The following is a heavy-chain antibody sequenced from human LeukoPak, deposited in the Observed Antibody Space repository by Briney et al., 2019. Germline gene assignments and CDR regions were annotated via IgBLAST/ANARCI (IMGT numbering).Heavy chain of an antibody. Sequence: SETLSLTCTVSGGSISSYYWSWIRQPPGKGLEWIGYIYYSGSTNYNPSLESRVTISVDTSKNQFSLKLSSVTAADTAVYYCARLPGGYSYGYGFDYWGQGTLVTVSS. V-gene: IGHV4-59*01. J-gene: IGHJ4*02. CDR3: ARLPGGYSYGYGFDY. CDR2: IYYSGST. D-gene: IGHD5-18*01. CDR1: GGSISSYY.